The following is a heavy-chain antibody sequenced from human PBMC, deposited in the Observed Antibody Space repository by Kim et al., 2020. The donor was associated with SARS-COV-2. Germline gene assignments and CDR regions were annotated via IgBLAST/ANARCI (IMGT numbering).Heavy chain of an antibody. CDR3: ARVTTVTTSVGFDP. D-gene: IGHD4-17*01. V-gene: IGHV1-69*01. Sequence: AQKFQGRVTITADESTSTAYMELSSLRSEDTAVYYCARVTTVTTSVGFDPWGQGTLVTVSS. J-gene: IGHJ5*02.